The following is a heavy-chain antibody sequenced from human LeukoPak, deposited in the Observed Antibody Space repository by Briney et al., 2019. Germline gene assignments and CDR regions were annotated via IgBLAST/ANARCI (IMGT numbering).Heavy chain of an antibody. CDR3: ASFNTMVRGDQDY. CDR1: GGSISNYY. Sequence: PSETLSLTCTVSGGSISNYYWSWIRQPPGKGLEWIGYIYYTGHTDYNPSLKSRVTISVDTSKNQFSQKLSSVTAADAAVYYCASFNTMVRGDQDYWGQGTLVTVSS. J-gene: IGHJ4*02. CDR2: IYYTGHT. V-gene: IGHV4-59*01. D-gene: IGHD3-10*01.